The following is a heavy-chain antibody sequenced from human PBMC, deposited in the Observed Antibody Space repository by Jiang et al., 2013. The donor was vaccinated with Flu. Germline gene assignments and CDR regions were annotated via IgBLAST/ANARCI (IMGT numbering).Heavy chain of an antibody. J-gene: IGHJ4*02. Sequence: VQLVESGGRVVQPGRSLRLSCAASGFNFNSYTMYWVRQAPGKGLEWVAGISPDGNKQYYADSVKGRFTISRDNSKKTLYLQMNTLRAEDTALYTCAREDYGDYYFDHWGQGTLVTVSS. V-gene: IGHV3-30-3*01. CDR3: AREDYGDYYFDH. CDR1: GFNFNSYT. CDR2: ISPDGNKQ. D-gene: IGHD4-17*01.